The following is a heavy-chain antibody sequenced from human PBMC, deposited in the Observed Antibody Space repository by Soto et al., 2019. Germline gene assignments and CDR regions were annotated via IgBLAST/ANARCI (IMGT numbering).Heavy chain of an antibody. CDR1: RGSISSGTNY. J-gene: IGHJ5*02. CDR2: IYYSGST. D-gene: IGHD4-17*01. V-gene: IGHV4-39*01. CDR3: ARQVYGDYLGGNWFDP. Sequence: PSETLSLTCTVSRGSISSGTNYWACIRQPPGKGLEWIANIYYSGSTFYNPSLKSRVTLFADTSRNQFSLTMKSVTVADTALYFCARQVYGDYLGGNWFDPWGQGALVTVSS.